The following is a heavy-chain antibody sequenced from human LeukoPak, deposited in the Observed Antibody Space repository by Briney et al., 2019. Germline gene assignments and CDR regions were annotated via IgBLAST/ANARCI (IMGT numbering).Heavy chain of an antibody. J-gene: IGHJ4*02. D-gene: IGHD5-12*01. CDR1: GFTFSDYY. CDR2: ITNTGSPI. CDR3: ARGGYDGYLIY. Sequence: GGSLRLSCAASGFTFSDYYMTWIRQAPGKGLEWVSYITNTGSPIYYADSVKGRFTISRDNARNSLYLQMNSLRAEDTAAYYCARGGYDGYLIYWGQGTLVTVSS. V-gene: IGHV3-11*01.